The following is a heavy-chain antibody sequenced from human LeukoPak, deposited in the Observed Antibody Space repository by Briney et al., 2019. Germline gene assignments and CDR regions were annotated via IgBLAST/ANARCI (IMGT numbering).Heavy chain of an antibody. D-gene: IGHD6-13*01. J-gene: IGHJ3*02. V-gene: IGHV7-4-1*02. Sequence: ASVKVSCKASGYTFTSYAMNWVRQAPGQGLEWMGWINTNSGNPTYAQGFTGRFVFSLDTSVSTAYLRISSLKAEDTAVYYCARDRAAGTYDAFDIWGQGTMVTVSS. CDR2: INTNSGNP. CDR3: ARDRAAGTYDAFDI. CDR1: GYTFTSYA.